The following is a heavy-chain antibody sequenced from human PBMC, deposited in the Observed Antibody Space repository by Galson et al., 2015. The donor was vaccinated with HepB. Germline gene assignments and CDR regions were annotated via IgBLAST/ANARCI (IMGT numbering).Heavy chain of an antibody. J-gene: IGHJ3*02. V-gene: IGHV3-33*01. CDR3: VRESYYYDSSRYYSAAFDI. CDR2: IWYDGSNK. D-gene: IGHD3-22*01. Sequence: SLRLSCAASGFTFSSYGMHWVRQAPGKGLEWVAVIWYDGSNKYYADSVKGRFTISRDNSKNTLYLQMNSLRAEDTAVYYCVRESYYYDSSRYYSAAFDIWGKATMVTISS. CDR1: GFTFSSYG.